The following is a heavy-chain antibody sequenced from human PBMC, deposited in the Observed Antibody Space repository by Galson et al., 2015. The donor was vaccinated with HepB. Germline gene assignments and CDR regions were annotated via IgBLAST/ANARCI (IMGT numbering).Heavy chain of an antibody. V-gene: IGHV5-51*01. CDR2: IYPGDSDT. D-gene: IGHD6-13*01. Sequence: QSGAEVKKPGESLEISCKGSGYPFTLYWVAWVRQMPGKDLEWMGIIYPGDSDTRYSPSFQGQVTISADKSIGTVYLQWYNLKASDTAIYYCARHIFPGSSWRSRFDSWGQGTLVTVSS. CDR3: ARHIFPGSSWRSRFDS. J-gene: IGHJ5*01. CDR1: GYPFTLYW.